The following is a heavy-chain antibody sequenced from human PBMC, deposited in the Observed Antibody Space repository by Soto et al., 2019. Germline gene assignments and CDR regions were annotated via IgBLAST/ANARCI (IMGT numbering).Heavy chain of an antibody. D-gene: IGHD6-19*01. CDR2: FYYSGST. CDR1: GGSISSSGYY. Sequence: QLQLQESGPGLVKPSETLSLTCTVSGGSISSSGYYWGWIRQPPGKGLEWIGSFYYSGSTYYNPSLKCRVTISVDTSDNQFSLKLSSVTAADTAVYYCARQVIDGALAYAGSFDYWGQGTLFTVSS. V-gene: IGHV4-39*01. J-gene: IGHJ4*02. CDR3: ARQVIDGALAYAGSFDY.